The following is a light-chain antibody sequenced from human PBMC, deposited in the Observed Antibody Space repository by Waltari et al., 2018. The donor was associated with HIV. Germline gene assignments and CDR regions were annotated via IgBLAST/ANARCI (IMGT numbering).Light chain of an antibody. CDR3: QHYNFWPYA. Sequence: DIQMTQSPSTLSASVGHRVTITCRASQHISSWVAWFQKKPGKAPKTLIYKASELESGVPSRFSGSGSGTEFTLTISDLHPDDFATYFCQHYNFWPYAFGQGTKVEI. J-gene: IGKJ1*01. CDR2: KAS. V-gene: IGKV1-5*03. CDR1: QHISSW.